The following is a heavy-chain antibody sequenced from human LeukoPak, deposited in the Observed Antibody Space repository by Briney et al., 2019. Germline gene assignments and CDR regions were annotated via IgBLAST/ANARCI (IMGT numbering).Heavy chain of an antibody. CDR1: GGTFSSYA. J-gene: IGHJ5*02. CDR2: IIPVFGTA. Sequence: SVKVSCKASGGTFSSYAISWVRQAPGQGLEWMGGIIPVFGTANYAQKFQGRVTITADESTSTAYMELSSLRSEDTAVYYCARGQLLRPNWFDPWGQGTLVTVSS. V-gene: IGHV1-69*13. CDR3: ARGQLLRPNWFDP. D-gene: IGHD2-2*01.